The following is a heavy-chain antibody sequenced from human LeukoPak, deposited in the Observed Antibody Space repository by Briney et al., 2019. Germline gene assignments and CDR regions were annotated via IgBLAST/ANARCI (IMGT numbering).Heavy chain of an antibody. V-gene: IGHV4-39*01. CDR1: GGSISSSSYY. D-gene: IGHD2-15*01. J-gene: IGHJ5*02. CDR3: ARRYCSGGSCYSDNWFDP. CDR2: IYYSGST. Sequence: SETLSLTCTVSGGSISSSSYYWGWIRQPPGKGLEWIGSIYYSGSTYYNPSLKSRVTISVDTSKNQFSLKLSSVPAADTAVYYCARRYCSGGSCYSDNWFDPWGQGTLVTVSS.